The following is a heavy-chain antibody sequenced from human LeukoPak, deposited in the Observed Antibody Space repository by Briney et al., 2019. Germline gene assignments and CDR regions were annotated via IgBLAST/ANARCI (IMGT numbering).Heavy chain of an antibody. CDR2: MYLSGTT. D-gene: IGHD2-2*02. CDR1: GDSINSLDL. J-gene: IGHJ6*02. Sequence: SGTLSLTCTVSGDSINSLDLWSWVRQPPGKGLEWIGEMYLSGTTHSNPSVKSRVTISIDKSKNQFFLNLSSVTAEDTAVYYCAKCGCSSTSCYTSIPFYYYGMDVWGQGTTVTVSS. CDR3: AKCGCSSTSCYTSIPFYYYGMDV. V-gene: IGHV4-4*02.